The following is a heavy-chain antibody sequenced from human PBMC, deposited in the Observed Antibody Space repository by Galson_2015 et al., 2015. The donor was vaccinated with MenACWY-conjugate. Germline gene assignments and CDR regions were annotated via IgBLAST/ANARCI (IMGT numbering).Heavy chain of an antibody. CDR1: GFTFTTYA. J-gene: IGHJ4*02. CDR2: VANGGLST. Sequence: SLRLSCAASGFTFTTYAMFWFRQAPGQGLEWVSAVANGGLSTAYADSVRGRFTLSRDTSKNILYLQMDSLRADDTAVYFCAKGERRHYDSSGFSEHWGQGSLVTVSS. D-gene: IGHD3-22*01. CDR3: AKGERRHYDSSGFSEH. V-gene: IGHV3-23*01.